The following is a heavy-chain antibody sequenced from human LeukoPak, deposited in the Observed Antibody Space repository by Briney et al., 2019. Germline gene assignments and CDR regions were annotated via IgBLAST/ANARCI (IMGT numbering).Heavy chain of an antibody. Sequence: SETLSLTCTVSGGSISSSSYYWGWIRQPPGKGLEWIGSIYHSGSTYYNPSLKSRVTISVDTSKNQFSLKLSSVTAADTAVYYCARGVVVVADFDYWGQGTLVTVSS. CDR1: GGSISSSSYY. CDR3: ARGVVVVADFDY. CDR2: IYHSGST. D-gene: IGHD2-15*01. J-gene: IGHJ4*02. V-gene: IGHV4-39*07.